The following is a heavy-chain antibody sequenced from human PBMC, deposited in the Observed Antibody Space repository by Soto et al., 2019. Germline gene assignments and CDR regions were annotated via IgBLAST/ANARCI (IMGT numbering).Heavy chain of an antibody. V-gene: IGHV4-59*08. D-gene: IGHD3-9*01. CDR1: GGSIGTYS. CDR2: IYYRGNT. J-gene: IGHJ4*02. CDR3: ARHPGYYDILTGYTTYYFDY. Sequence: QVQLQESGPGLVKPSETLSLTCTVSGGSIGTYSWSWIRQPPGKGLEWIGYIYYRGNTDYNPSLKSRVTISLDTPKNQFSLKRSSVTAADTAVYYCARHPGYYDILTGYTTYYFDYWGQGILVTVSS.